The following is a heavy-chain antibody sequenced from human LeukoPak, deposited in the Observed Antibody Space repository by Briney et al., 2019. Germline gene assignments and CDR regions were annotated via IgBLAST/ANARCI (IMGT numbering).Heavy chain of an antibody. D-gene: IGHD6-6*01. J-gene: IGHJ4*02. Sequence: ASVKVSCKASEYTFTGYYMHWVRQAPGQGLEWMGWINPNSGGTNYAQNFQGRVTITADKSTSTAYMELSSLRSEDTAMYYCAKSEDYTSSSFDYWGQGTLVTVSS. CDR3: AKSEDYTSSSFDY. V-gene: IGHV1-2*02. CDR2: INPNSGGT. CDR1: EYTFTGYY.